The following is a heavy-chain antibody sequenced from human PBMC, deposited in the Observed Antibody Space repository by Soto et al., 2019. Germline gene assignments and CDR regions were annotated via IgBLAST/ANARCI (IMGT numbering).Heavy chain of an antibody. D-gene: IGHD5-12*01. Sequence: QVQLQESGPGLVKPSQTLSLTCTVSGGSISRGGYYWSWIRQHPGKGLEWIGYSYYSGGTYYNPSLKSRVTISVDTSENQFSMRLSSVTAADTAVYYCARKDSGYADYMDVGGKGTTVTVSS. CDR3: ARKDSGYADYMDV. V-gene: IGHV4-31*03. J-gene: IGHJ6*03. CDR1: GGSISRGGYY. CDR2: SYYSGGT.